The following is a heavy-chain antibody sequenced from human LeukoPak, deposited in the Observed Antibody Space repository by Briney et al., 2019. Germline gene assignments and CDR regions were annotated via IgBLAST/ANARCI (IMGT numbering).Heavy chain of an antibody. Sequence: ASVTVSCKASGYTFTSYAMNWVRQAPGQGLEWMGWINTNTGNPTYAQGFTGRFVFSLDTSVSTAYLQISSLKAENTAVYYCARVISYDSGYEYAFDIWGQGTMVTVSS. CDR3: ARVISYDSGYEYAFDI. CDR1: GYTFTSYA. D-gene: IGHD5-12*01. CDR2: INTNTGNP. V-gene: IGHV7-4-1*02. J-gene: IGHJ3*02.